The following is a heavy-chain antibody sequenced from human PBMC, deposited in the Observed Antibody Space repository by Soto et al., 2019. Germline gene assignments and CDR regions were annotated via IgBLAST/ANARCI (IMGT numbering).Heavy chain of an antibody. Sequence: QVQLVQSGAEVKKPGSSVKVSCKASGGTFSSYAISWVRQAPGQGLEWMGGIIPIFGTANYAQKFQGRVTIRADEXMSXAXKELSSLRTEDTAVYYCARSIVVAATPLHYYYGMDVWGQGTTVTVSS. J-gene: IGHJ6*02. CDR2: IIPIFGTA. CDR3: ARSIVVAATPLHYYYGMDV. V-gene: IGHV1-69*12. D-gene: IGHD2-15*01. CDR1: GGTFSSYA.